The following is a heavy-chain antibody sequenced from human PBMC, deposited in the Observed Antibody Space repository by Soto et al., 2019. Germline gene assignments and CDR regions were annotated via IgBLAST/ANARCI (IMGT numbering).Heavy chain of an antibody. CDR1: GFTFSSYS. Sequence: GGSLRLSCAASGFTFSSYSMNWVRQAPGKGLEWVSSISSSSSYIYYADSVKGRFTISRDNAKNSLYLQMNSLRAEDTAVYYCAREGPVPDMIVVVLDAFDIWGKGTMVTVSS. V-gene: IGHV3-21*01. CDR2: ISSSSSYI. J-gene: IGHJ3*02. CDR3: AREGPVPDMIVVVLDAFDI. D-gene: IGHD3-22*01.